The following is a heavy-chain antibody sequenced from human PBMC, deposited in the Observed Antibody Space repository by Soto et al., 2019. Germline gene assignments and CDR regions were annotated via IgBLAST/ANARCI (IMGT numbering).Heavy chain of an antibody. J-gene: IGHJ6*02. CDR3: ARVGYSSGCYSRDNYDYYGMDV. D-gene: IGHD6-19*01. CDR2: IKQDGSEK. CDR1: GFTFSSYW. V-gene: IGHV3-7*05. Sequence: GGSLRLSCAASGFTFSSYWMSWVRQAPGKGLEWVANIKQDGSEKYYVDSVKGRFTISRDNAKNSLYLQLNSLRSEDTAVYYCARVGYSSGCYSRDNYDYYGMDVWGQGTTVTVSS.